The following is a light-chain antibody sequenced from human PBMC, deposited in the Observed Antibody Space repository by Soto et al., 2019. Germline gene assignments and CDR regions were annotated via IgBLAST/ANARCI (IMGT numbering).Light chain of an antibody. CDR2: ATS. Sequence: AIQMTQSPASLSASVGDRVTITCRASQDIRNDVAWYQQKPGKAPKLLIYATSTLYSGVPSRFSGSGPGTDFTLTITSLRPDDFATYYCLQDHNFLTFGPGTKLDFK. CDR3: LQDHNFLT. CDR1: QDIRND. V-gene: IGKV1-6*01. J-gene: IGKJ3*01.